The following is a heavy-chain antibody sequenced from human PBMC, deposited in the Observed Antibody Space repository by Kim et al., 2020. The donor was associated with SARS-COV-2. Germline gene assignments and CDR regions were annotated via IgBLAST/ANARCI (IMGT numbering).Heavy chain of an antibody. Sequence: KGIGDPFRTSYIAWVRQMPGKGLEWMGMVYLGDFETRYSPSFQGLVTISADTSINTAYLELRSLKASDTAMYYCTRHDPTHWFDPWGPGTLAT. CDR2: VYLGDFET. J-gene: IGHJ5*02. V-gene: IGHV5-51*01. CDR1: GDPFRTSY. CDR3: TRHDPTHWFDP.